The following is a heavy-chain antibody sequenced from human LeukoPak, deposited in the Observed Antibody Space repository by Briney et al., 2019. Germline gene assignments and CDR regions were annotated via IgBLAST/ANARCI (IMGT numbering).Heavy chain of an antibody. Sequence: GRSLRLSCAASGFTFSSFGMHWVRQAPGKGLEWVAVISFDGTNKFYADSVKGRFTISRDNSKNALYLQMNSLGAEDTAVYYCAKGGYYERPWYFDYWGQGTLVTVSS. CDR1: GFTFSSFG. J-gene: IGHJ4*02. V-gene: IGHV3-30*18. CDR2: ISFDGTNK. D-gene: IGHD3-22*01. CDR3: AKGGYYERPWYFDY.